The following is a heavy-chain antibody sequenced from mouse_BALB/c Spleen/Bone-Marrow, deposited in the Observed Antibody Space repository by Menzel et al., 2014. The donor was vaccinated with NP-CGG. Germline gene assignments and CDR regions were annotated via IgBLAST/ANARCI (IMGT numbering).Heavy chain of an antibody. CDR2: INRNGGTN. J-gene: IGHJ3*01. V-gene: IGHV5-6-3*01. CDR1: GFTFSSYG. D-gene: IGHD2-3*01. Sequence: EVQLQQSGGGLVQPGGSLKLSCTASGFTFSSYGLSWVRQTPDKRLELVATINRNGGTNSYPDSVKGRSTISRDNAKNTLYLQMSSLKSEDTALYYCARGVDDYSWFAYWGLGTLVTVSA. CDR3: ARGVDDYSWFAY.